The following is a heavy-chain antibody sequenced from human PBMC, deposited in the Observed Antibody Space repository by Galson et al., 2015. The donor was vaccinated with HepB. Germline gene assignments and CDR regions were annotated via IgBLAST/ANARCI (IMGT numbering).Heavy chain of an antibody. V-gene: IGHV1-3*04. J-gene: IGHJ4*02. CDR1: GYTFTGSA. CDR2: ISTGNGHT. CDR3: ARDCGGYCFFEGNYYFDH. D-gene: IGHD2-21*01. Sequence: SVKVSCKASGYTFTGSAIHWVRQAPGQRLEWLAWISTGNGHTLYSQKLKGRLTVSRDTSASTAYMDLSSLTSEDTAVYYCARDCGGYCFFEGNYYFDHWGQGTLVTVSS.